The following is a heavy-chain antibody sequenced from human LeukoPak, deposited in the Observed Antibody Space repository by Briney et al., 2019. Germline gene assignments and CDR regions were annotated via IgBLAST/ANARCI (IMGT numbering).Heavy chain of an antibody. D-gene: IGHD3-3*01. Sequence: GGALRLSCGASGLTFITFTWHWVRPHPGGGPEGISSISCTLFSGHKTTTYYAHSVTGRVTISRDYAKNSPYLQMSGLRVEDTAIYYCARGKNRGVLEWFDSWGQGSRVTVSS. CDR2: ISCTLFSG. CDR1: GLTFITFT. CDR3: ARGKNRGVLEWFDS. V-gene: IGHV3-48*03. J-gene: IGHJ5*01.